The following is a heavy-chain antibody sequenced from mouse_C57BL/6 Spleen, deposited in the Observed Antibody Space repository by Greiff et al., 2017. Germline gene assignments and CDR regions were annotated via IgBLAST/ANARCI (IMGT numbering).Heavy chain of an antibody. CDR1: GFTFTDYY. D-gene: IGHD2-3*01. Sequence: EVHLVESGGGLVQPGGSLSLSCAASGFTFTDYYMSWVRQPPGKALEWLGFIRNKANGYTTEYSASVKGRFTISRDNSQSILYLQMNALRAEDSATYYCARSYDGYLDYWGQGTTLTVSS. CDR3: ARSYDGYLDY. CDR2: IRNKANGYTT. V-gene: IGHV7-3*01. J-gene: IGHJ2*01.